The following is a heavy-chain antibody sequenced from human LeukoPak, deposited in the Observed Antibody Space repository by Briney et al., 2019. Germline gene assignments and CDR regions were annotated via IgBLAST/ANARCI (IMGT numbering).Heavy chain of an antibody. CDR2: ISYSGST. J-gene: IGHJ4*02. Sequence: SETLSLTCTVSGGSISSSTYYWGWIRQPPGKGLEWIGSISYSGSTYYNPSLKSRVTTSVDTSKNQFSLKLSSVTAADTAVYYCARLDYYGSGSYGLSFDYWGRGTLVTVSS. D-gene: IGHD3-10*01. V-gene: IGHV4-39*01. CDR3: ARLDYYGSGSYGLSFDY. CDR1: GGSISSSTYY.